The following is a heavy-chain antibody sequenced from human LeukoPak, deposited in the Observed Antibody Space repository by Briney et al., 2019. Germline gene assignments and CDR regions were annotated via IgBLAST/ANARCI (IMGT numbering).Heavy chain of an antibody. D-gene: IGHD5-24*01. CDR2: INPSGGST. CDR3: ATYGYNPLAYYYYGMDV. Sequence: ASVKVSCKASGYTFTSYYMHWVRQAPGQGLEWMGIINPSGGSTSYAQKFQGRVTMTRDTSTSTVYMELSSLRSEDTAVYYCATYGYNPLAYYYYGMDVWGQGTTVTVSS. CDR1: GYTFTSYY. J-gene: IGHJ6*02. V-gene: IGHV1-46*01.